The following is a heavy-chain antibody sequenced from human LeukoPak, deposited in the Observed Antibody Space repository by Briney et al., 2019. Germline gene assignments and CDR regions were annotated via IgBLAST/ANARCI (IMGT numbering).Heavy chain of an antibody. D-gene: IGHD5-18*01. CDR3: ARRRGYSYGA. J-gene: IGHJ4*02. Sequence: SETLSLTCTVSGGSISSYYWSWIRQPPGKGLEWIGYIYYSGSTNYTPSLKSRVTISVDTSKTQFSLKLSSVTAADTAVYYCARRRGYSYGAWGQGTLFTVSS. V-gene: IGHV4-59*01. CDR1: GGSISSYY. CDR2: IYYSGST.